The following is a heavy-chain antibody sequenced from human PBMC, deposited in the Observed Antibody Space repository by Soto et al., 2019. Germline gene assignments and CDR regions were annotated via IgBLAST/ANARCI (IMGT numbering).Heavy chain of an antibody. CDR2: IDSSGEK. CDR1: GLSITDSEMG. J-gene: IGHJ5*02. V-gene: IGHV2-26*01. Sequence: QVTLKESGPVLVKPTETLTLRCTVSGLSITDSEMGVSWIRQPPGQPLEWLAHIDSSGEKSYRTFLKSRLPISKDTTKSQIVLTMTNMDPADTATYYCARRHLAVAVSPWFDPWGQGIPVTFSS. CDR3: ARRHLAVAVSPWFDP. D-gene: IGHD6-19*01.